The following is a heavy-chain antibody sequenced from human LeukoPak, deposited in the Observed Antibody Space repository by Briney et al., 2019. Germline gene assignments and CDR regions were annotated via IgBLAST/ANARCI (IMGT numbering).Heavy chain of an antibody. CDR2: IKQDGSEK. CDR3: ERERGLFLYYFDY. D-gene: IGHD3-16*01. Sequence: PGGSLRLSCAASGFTFSSYWMSWVRQAPGKGLEWVANIKQDGSEKYYVDSVKGRFTISRDNAKNSLYLQMNSLRAEDTAVYYCERERGLFLYYFDYWGQGTLVTVSS. CDR1: GFTFSSYW. V-gene: IGHV3-7*01. J-gene: IGHJ4*02.